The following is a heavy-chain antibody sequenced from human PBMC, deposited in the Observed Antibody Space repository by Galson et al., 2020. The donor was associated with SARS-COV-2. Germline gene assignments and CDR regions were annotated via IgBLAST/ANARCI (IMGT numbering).Heavy chain of an antibody. V-gene: IGHV3-33*01. CDR3: ARDFGMGAAAGTDMDV. J-gene: IGHJ6*03. D-gene: IGHD6-13*01. CDR1: GFTFSSYG. Sequence: GGSLRLSCAASGFTFSSYGMHWVRQAPGKGLEWVAVIWYDGSNKYYADSVKGRFTISRDNSKNTLYLQMNSLRVEDTAVYYCARDFGMGAAAGTDMDVWGKGTTVTVSS. CDR2: IWYDGSNK.